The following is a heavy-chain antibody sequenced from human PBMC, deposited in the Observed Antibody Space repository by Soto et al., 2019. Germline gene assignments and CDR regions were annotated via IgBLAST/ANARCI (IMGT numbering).Heavy chain of an antibody. CDR3: AKDSDYPDP. CDR2: ISYDGSNK. J-gene: IGHJ5*02. V-gene: IGHV3-30*18. Sequence: QVQLVESGGGVVQPGRSLRLSCAASGFTFSSYGMHWVRQAPGKGLEWVAVISYDGSNKYYADSVKGRFTISRDNSKNTLYLQMNSLRAEDTAVYYCAKDSDYPDPWGQGTLVTVSS. D-gene: IGHD4-17*01. CDR1: GFTFSSYG.